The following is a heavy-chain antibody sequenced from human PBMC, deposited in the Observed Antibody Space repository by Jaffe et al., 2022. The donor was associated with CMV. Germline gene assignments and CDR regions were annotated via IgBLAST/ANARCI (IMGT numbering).Heavy chain of an antibody. CDR1: GGSISSSSYY. CDR2: IYYSGST. CDR3: ARHMDTAMGSIYYYYGMDV. Sequence: QLQLQESGPGLVKPSETLSLTCTVSGGSISSSSYYWGWIRQPPGKGLEWIGSIYYSGSTYYNPSLKSRVTISVDTSKNQFSLKLSSVTAADTAVYYCARHMDTAMGSIYYYYGMDVWGQGTTVTVSS. D-gene: IGHD5-18*01. V-gene: IGHV4-39*01. J-gene: IGHJ6*02.